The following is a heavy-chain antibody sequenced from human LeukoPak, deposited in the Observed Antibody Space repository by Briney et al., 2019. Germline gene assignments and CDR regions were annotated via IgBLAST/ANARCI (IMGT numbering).Heavy chain of an antibody. D-gene: IGHD4-23*01. V-gene: IGHV7-4-1*02. Sequence: ASGKLSCKASAYTFTSYAMTWVRHAPGQGLEWMGWFTTNTGNPTYAQGFTGRFVFPLDTSVSTAYLQISSLKAEDTAVYFCARDSVGDPPYFDYWGQGTLVTVSS. CDR3: ARDSVGDPPYFDY. CDR2: FTTNTGNP. CDR1: AYTFTSYA. J-gene: IGHJ4*02.